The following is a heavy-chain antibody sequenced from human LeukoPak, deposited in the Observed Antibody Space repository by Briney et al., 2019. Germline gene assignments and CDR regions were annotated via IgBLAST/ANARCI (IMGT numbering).Heavy chain of an antibody. D-gene: IGHD6-6*01. J-gene: IGHJ4*02. Sequence: LETLSLTCTVSGDSITSHYWSWIRQPPGKGLEWIGYLHYRGNMKHNSSFSGRITMSLDTSKNQFSLRLRSVTAADTAIYYCARESSTSQINLFDYWGQGTLVAVSS. CDR3: ARESSTSQINLFDY. V-gene: IGHV4-59*11. CDR2: LHYRGNM. CDR1: GDSITSHY.